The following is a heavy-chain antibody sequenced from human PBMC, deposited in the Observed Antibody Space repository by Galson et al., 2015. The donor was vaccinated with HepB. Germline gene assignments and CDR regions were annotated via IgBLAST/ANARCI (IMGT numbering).Heavy chain of an antibody. D-gene: IGHD2-2*01. J-gene: IGHJ3*02. CDR3: ARDESYCSSTSCQSWAAFDI. Sequence: SVXVSCKASGYTFTSYAMHWVRQAPGQRLEWMGWINAGNGNTKYSQKFQGRVTITRDTSASTAYMELSSLRSEDTAVYYCARDESYCSSTSCQSWAAFDIWGQGTMVTVSS. CDR1: GYTFTSYA. V-gene: IGHV1-3*01. CDR2: INAGNGNT.